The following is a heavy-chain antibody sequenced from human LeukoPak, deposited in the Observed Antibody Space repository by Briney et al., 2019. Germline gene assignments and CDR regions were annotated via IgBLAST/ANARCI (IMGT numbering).Heavy chain of an antibody. CDR3: ARGYKRAAAGTVYYYYMDV. J-gene: IGHJ6*03. Sequence: SETLSLTCAVYGGSFSGYYWSWLRQPPGKGLEWIGEINHSGSTNYNPSLKSRVTISVDTSKNQFSLKLSSVTAADTAVYYCARGYKRAAAGTVYYYYMDVWGKGTTVTVSS. CDR1: GGSFSGYY. D-gene: IGHD6-13*01. V-gene: IGHV4-34*01. CDR2: INHSGST.